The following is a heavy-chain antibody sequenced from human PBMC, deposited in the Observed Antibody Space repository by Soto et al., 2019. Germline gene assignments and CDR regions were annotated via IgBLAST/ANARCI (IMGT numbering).Heavy chain of an antibody. D-gene: IGHD6-13*01. Sequence: GGSLRLSCAASGFSFVNYAMNWVRQAPGKGLEWVSGLSGSGTSTYYADSVKGRFTISRGNSRDTLFLQMNSLTADGTAVYYCARDGYSSNWCVLWGQGTLVTVSS. V-gene: IGHV3-23*01. CDR2: LSGSGTST. CDR1: GFSFVNYA. J-gene: IGHJ5*02. CDR3: ARDGYSSNWCVL.